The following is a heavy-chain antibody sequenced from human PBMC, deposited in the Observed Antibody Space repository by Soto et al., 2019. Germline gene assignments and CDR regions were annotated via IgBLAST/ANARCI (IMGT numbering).Heavy chain of an antibody. D-gene: IGHD1-26*01. CDR1: GVTLNSYG. CDR3: ARDRTPRYTYARDV. J-gene: IGHJ6*02. V-gene: IGHV1-69*01. CDR2: IIPMSGTE. Sequence: QVHLVQSGAEVKKPGSSVKVSCNASGVTLNSYGISWVRQAPGQGLEWMGGIIPMSGTENYAQKFQGRVTITADESTSTAYMELSSLRSDDTAVYFCARDRTPRYTYARDVWGQGTTVTVSS.